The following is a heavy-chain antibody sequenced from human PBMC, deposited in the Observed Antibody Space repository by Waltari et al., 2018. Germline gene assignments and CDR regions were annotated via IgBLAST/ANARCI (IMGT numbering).Heavy chain of an antibody. CDR2: VRYEGRI. J-gene: IGHJ4*02. CDR3: ARDRGRGLYLDS. Sequence: QLQESGAGLVKPSGTPSLTCGASGDTLCSTYWWSWVRQAPGNGLEWTGQVRYEGRINYNPSFASRVTVSLVTYNNHCSLMVTSATAAYTGVYCCARDRGRGLYLDSWGPGKLVTVSP. D-gene: IGHD2-15*01. CDR1: GDTLCSTYW. V-gene: IGHV4-4*01.